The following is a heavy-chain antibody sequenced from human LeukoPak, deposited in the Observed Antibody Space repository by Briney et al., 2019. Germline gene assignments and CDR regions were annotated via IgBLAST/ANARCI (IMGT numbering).Heavy chain of an antibody. CDR2: IKPDGSEK. CDR3: ARGDYYGSGSYYHDAFDI. J-gene: IGHJ3*02. CDR1: GFTFSSYW. D-gene: IGHD3-10*01. V-gene: IGHV3-7*03. Sequence: EGSLRLSCAASGFTFSSYWMSWVRQAPGKGLEWVANIKPDGSEKHYVDSVKGRLTIARDNAKNSLFLQMNSLRAEDTAVYYCARGDYYGSGSYYHDAFDIWGQGTMVTVSS.